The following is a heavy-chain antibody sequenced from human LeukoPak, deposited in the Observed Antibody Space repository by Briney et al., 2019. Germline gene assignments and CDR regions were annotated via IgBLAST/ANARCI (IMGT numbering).Heavy chain of an antibody. CDR1: GGSFSGYY. Sequence: SETLSLTCAVYGGSFSGYYWSWIRQPSGKGLEWIGEINHSGSTNYNPSLKSRVTISVDTSKNKFSLKLSSVTAADTAVYYCARGYYDFWSGFDYWGRGTLVTVSS. CDR2: INHSGST. V-gene: IGHV4-34*01. CDR3: ARGYYDFWSGFDY. J-gene: IGHJ4*02. D-gene: IGHD3-3*01.